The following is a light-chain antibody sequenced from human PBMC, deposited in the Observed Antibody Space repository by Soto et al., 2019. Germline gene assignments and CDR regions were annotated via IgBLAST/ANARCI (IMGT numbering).Light chain of an antibody. CDR3: QQYGSSPYT. J-gene: IGKJ2*01. CDR2: GAS. CDR1: QSVRNSY. V-gene: IGKV3-20*01. Sequence: EIVLTQSPGTLSLSPGERATLSCRASQSVRNSYLAWYQQKPDQAPRLLIYGASGRATGIPDRFSGSGSGTDFTITISRLEPEDFAVYYCQQYGSSPYTFGQGTKLEI.